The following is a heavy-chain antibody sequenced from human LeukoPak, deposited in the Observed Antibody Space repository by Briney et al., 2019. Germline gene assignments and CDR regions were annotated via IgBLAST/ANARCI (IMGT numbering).Heavy chain of an antibody. J-gene: IGHJ6*02. D-gene: IGHD3-3*01. CDR1: GGSFSGYY. CDR2: ITPSGST. CDR3: ASAPWGDFWSGYYRRYYYGMDV. V-gene: IGHV4-34*01. Sequence: PSETLSLTCGVSGGSFSGYYWSWVRQAPGKGLEWIGEITPSGSTNYNPSLKSRVTISEDTSKKQFSLRLTSLTAADTAVYYCASAPWGDFWSGYYRRYYYGMDVWRQGTTVTVSS.